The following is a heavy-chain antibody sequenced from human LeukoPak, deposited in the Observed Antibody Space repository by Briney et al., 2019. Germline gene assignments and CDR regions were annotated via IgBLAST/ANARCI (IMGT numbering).Heavy chain of an antibody. CDR3: ARDLGSGSNYRYYYGMDV. D-gene: IGHD1-26*01. Sequence: PRGSLRLSCAASGFTFSSYGMHWVRQAPGKGLEWVAVISYDGSNKYYADSVKGRFTISRDNSKNTLYLQMNSLRAEDTAVYYCARDLGSGSNYRYYYGMDVWGQGTTVTVSS. CDR1: GFTFSSYG. CDR2: ISYDGSNK. J-gene: IGHJ6*02. V-gene: IGHV3-30*03.